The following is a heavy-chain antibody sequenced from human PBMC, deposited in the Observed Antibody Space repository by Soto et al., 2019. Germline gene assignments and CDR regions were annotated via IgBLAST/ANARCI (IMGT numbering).Heavy chain of an antibody. CDR2: IDANNGRT. V-gene: IGHV1-3*01. CDR3: ARGRWTQTTADYYLDY. D-gene: IGHD1-1*01. J-gene: IGHJ4*02. Sequence: ASVKVSCKASGYTFSGYAIHWVRQAPGQRPEWMGWIDANNGRTKYSERFQGRITITRDTSATTAYMELSSLISDDSAVYMCARGRWTQTTADYYLDYSGQGALVTVSS. CDR1: GYTFSGYA.